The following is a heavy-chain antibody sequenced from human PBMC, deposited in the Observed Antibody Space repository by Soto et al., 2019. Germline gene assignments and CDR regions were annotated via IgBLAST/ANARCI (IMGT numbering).Heavy chain of an antibody. CDR2: TYYRSKWYN. J-gene: IGHJ3*02. CDR1: GDSVSNKNAA. D-gene: IGHD3-22*01. CDR3: AREPLYASGGYYLNAFDI. Sequence: PSQTLSLTCAISGDSVSNKNAAWNWVRQSPSRGLEWLGRTYYRSKWYNDYVVSVKSRITINADTSKNQFSLQLHSVTPEDTALYYCAREPLYASGGYYLNAFDIWGQGTMVTVSS. V-gene: IGHV6-1*01.